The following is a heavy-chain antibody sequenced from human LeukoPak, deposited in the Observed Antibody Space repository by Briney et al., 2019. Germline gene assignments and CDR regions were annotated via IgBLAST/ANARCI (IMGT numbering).Heavy chain of an antibody. D-gene: IGHD2-2*01. Sequence: ASVKVSCKASGGTFSSYAISWVRQAPGQGLEWMGGIIPIFGTANYAQKFQGRVTITTDESTSTAYMELSSLRSEDTAVYYCARAPPSSIDCCYYFDYWGQGTLVTVSS. J-gene: IGHJ4*02. CDR3: ARAPPSSIDCCYYFDY. CDR1: GGTFSSYA. V-gene: IGHV1-69*05. CDR2: IIPIFGTA.